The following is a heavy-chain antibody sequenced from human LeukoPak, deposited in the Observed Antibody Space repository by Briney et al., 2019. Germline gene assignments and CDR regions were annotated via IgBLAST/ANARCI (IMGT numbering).Heavy chain of an antibody. J-gene: IGHJ3*02. CDR2: IYYSGST. CDR3: ARALSSGWADTFDI. CDR1: GVSISSSNYH. D-gene: IGHD6-19*01. Sequence: SETLSLTCTVSGVSISSSNYHWGWTRQPPGKGLEWIGNIYYSGSTYYNPSLKSRVTISVDTSKNQFSLKVRSVTAADTAVYYCARALSSGWADTFDIWGQGTMVTVSS. V-gene: IGHV4-39*07.